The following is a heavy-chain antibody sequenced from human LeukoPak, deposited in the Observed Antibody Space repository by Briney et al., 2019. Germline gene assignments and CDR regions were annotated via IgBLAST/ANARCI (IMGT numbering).Heavy chain of an antibody. CDR3: AKDPGIAAAGTYFDY. D-gene: IGHD6-13*01. V-gene: IGHV3-30*18. J-gene: IGHJ4*02. CDR2: ISYDGRNK. Sequence: PGGSLRLSCAASGFSFSDHYMNWIRQAPGKGLEWVALISYDGRNKYYADSVKGRFTISRDNSKNTLYLQMNSLRAEDTAVYYCAKDPGIAAAGTYFDYWGQGTLVTVSS. CDR1: GFSFSDHY.